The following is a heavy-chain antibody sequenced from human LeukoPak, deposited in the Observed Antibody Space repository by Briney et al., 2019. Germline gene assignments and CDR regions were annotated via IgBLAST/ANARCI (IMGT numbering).Heavy chain of an antibody. Sequence: ASVKVSRKASGYTFTSYGISWVRQAPGQGLAWMGWISAYNGNTNYAQKLQGRVTMTTDTSTSTAYMELRSLRSDDTAVYYCARDAPLLGADAFDIWGQGTMVTVSS. CDR2: ISAYNGNT. CDR3: ARDAPLLGADAFDI. D-gene: IGHD1-26*01. V-gene: IGHV1-18*01. CDR1: GYTFTSYG. J-gene: IGHJ3*02.